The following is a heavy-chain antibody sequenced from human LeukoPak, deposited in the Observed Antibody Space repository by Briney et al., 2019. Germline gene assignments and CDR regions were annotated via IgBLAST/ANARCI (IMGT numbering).Heavy chain of an antibody. Sequence: WGSLRLSCAASAFTFSSYAMSWVRQAPGKGLEWVSAISGSGGSTYYADSVKGRFTISRDNSKNTLYLQMNSLRAEDTAVYYCAKDRYYYDTYDAFDIWGQGTMVTVSS. CDR3: AKDRYYYDTYDAFDI. J-gene: IGHJ3*02. D-gene: IGHD3-22*01. CDR2: ISGSGGST. V-gene: IGHV3-23*01. CDR1: AFTFSSYA.